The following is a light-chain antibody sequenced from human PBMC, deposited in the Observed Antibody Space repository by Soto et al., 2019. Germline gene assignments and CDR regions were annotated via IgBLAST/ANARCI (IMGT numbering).Light chain of an antibody. V-gene: IGKV1-27*01. CDR1: QGISNY. J-gene: IGKJ1*01. Sequence: DIPMTQSPSSLSASVGDRVTITCRASQGISNYLAWYQQKPGKVPKLLIYAASTLQPGVPSRFSGSGSGTHFTLTISSLQPEDVATYYCQKYNSALGTFGQGTKVEIK. CDR2: AAS. CDR3: QKYNSALGT.